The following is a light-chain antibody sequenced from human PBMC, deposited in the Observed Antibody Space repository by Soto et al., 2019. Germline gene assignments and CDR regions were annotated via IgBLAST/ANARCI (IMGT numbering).Light chain of an antibody. CDR2: WAS. V-gene: IGKV4-1*01. J-gene: IGKJ4*01. Sequence: DIVMTQSPDSLSVSLGARAAINCKSSQSVLSSSNNKNYLAWYQQKPGQPPKVVIYWASTRGSGVPDRFSGSGSGTDFTLTISSLQAEDVAVYYCQHYYSSPLTFGGGTKVDIK. CDR3: QHYYSSPLT. CDR1: QSVLSSSNNKNY.